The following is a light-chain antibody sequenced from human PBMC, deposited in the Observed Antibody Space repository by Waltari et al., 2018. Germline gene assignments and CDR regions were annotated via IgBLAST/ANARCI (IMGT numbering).Light chain of an antibody. J-gene: IGLJ1*01. Sequence: QSALTQPASVSGSPGQSITTSCTGTSSDVGDYNYVSWYQQDPGKAPKLLIYDFSNRPSGVSNRFSGSKSGNTASLTISGLQAEDEADYYCSSYTRTTIGLYVFGTGTKVTVL. CDR2: DFS. CDR1: SSDVGDYNY. CDR3: SSYTRTTIGLYV. V-gene: IGLV2-14*03.